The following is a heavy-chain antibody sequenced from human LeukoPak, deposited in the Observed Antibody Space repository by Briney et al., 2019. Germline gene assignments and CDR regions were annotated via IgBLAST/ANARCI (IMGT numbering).Heavy chain of an antibody. V-gene: IGHV4-59*01. Sequence: SETLSLTCTISGDSPNTYFWSWLRQPPGKGLEWIGYIYYTGTTNYNPSLKSRVTISVDTSKNQFSLKVSSVTAADTGVYYCASKSTDHGELRFDYWGQGTLVTVSS. CDR2: IYYTGTT. J-gene: IGHJ4*02. D-gene: IGHD4-17*01. CDR3: ASKSTDHGELRFDY. CDR1: GDSPNTYF.